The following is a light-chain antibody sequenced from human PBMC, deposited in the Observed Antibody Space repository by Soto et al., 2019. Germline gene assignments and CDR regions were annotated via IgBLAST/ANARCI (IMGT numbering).Light chain of an antibody. CDR2: GAS. CDR3: QQYSDWPPK. J-gene: IGKJ1*01. CDR1: QSVSSN. V-gene: IGKV3-15*01. Sequence: EIVVTQSPATLSVSPGERATRSCRASQSVSSNLAWYQQKPGQAPRLLINGASTRATGIPARFSGSGSGTEFSLTISSLQSEDFAVYYCQQYSDWPPKFGQGTKV.